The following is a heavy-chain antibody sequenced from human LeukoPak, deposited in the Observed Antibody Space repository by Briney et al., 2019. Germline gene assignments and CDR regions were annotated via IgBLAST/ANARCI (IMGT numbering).Heavy chain of an antibody. V-gene: IGHV3-74*03. J-gene: IGHJ4*02. Sequence: GGSLRLSCTVSGFTITNNWMYWVRQAPGRGLVWVSRTKMDERSAVCADSVKGRFIISRDNAKNTVYLQMNSLRADDTAVYYCATVFKGSFLQDYWGQGTLVTVSP. CDR2: TKMDERSA. CDR3: ATVFKGSFLQDY. D-gene: IGHD3-10*01. CDR1: GFTITNNW.